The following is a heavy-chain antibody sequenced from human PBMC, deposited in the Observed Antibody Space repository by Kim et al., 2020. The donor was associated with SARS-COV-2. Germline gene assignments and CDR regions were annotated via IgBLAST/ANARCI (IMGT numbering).Heavy chain of an antibody. D-gene: IGHD3-10*01. J-gene: IGHJ3*02. CDR3: AKLIRNYYGSGSYSPPFRSAPNDAFDI. CDR1: GFTFSSYA. V-gene: IGHV3-23*01. Sequence: GGSLRLSCAASGFTFSSYAMSWVRQAPGKGLEWVSAISGSGGSTYYADSVKGRFTISRDNSKNTLYLQMNSLRAEDTAVYYCAKLIRNYYGSGSYSPPFRSAPNDAFDIWGQGTMVTVSS. CDR2: ISGSGGST.